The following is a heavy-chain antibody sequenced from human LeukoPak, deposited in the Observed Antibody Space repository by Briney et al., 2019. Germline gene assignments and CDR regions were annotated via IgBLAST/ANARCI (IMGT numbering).Heavy chain of an antibody. D-gene: IGHD5-18*01. V-gene: IGHV3-15*01. CDR3: TTGTWIQLWLADY. J-gene: IGHJ4*02. CDR2: IKGKAEGGTT. CDR1: GFTYSNAC. Sequence: GGSLRLSCAASGFTYSNACMSWVRQAPGKGLEWVGHIKGKAEGGTTDYAAPVQGRFTISRDDSKNTLYLQMNSLKTEDTAVYYCTTGTWIQLWLADYWGQGTLVTVSS.